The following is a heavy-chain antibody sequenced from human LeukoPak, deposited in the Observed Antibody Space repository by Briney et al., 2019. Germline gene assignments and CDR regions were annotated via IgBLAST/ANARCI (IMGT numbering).Heavy chain of an antibody. CDR3: ATGAGPFDY. CDR2: IYTSEST. Sequence: SETLSLTRTVSGGSISSGSYYWSWIRQPAGKGLEWIGRIYTSESTNYNPSLKSRVTMSLDTSKNQFFLKLSSVTAADTAVYFCATGAGPFDYWGQGILVTVSS. D-gene: IGHD4-17*01. V-gene: IGHV4-61*02. J-gene: IGHJ4*02. CDR1: GGSISSGSYY.